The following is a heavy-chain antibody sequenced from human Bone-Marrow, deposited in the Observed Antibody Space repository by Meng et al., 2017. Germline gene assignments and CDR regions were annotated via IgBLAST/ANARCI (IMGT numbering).Heavy chain of an antibody. Sequence: ASVKVSCKASGYTFTSYGISWVRQAPGQGLEWMGWISAYNGNTNYAQKLQGRVTMTTDTSTSTAYMEPRSLRSDDTAVYYCARETYGSGSYDAFDIWGQGTMVTVSS. CDR2: ISAYNGNT. D-gene: IGHD3-10*01. V-gene: IGHV1-18*01. CDR3: ARETYGSGSYDAFDI. J-gene: IGHJ3*02. CDR1: GYTFTSYG.